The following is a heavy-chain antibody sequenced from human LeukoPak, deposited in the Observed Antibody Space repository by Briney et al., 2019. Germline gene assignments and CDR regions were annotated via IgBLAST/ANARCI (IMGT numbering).Heavy chain of an antibody. CDR2: IYYSGST. CDR1: GDSISRSRHF. CDR3: ARGSGSSWLY. J-gene: IGHJ4*02. V-gene: IGHV4-61*05. Sequence: SETLSLTCNVSGDSISRSRHFWAWIRQPPGKGLEWIGYIYYSGSTNYNPSLQSRVTMSVDTSKNQFSLKLNSVTAADTAIYYCARGSGSSWLYWGQGILAIVSA. D-gene: IGHD6-13*01.